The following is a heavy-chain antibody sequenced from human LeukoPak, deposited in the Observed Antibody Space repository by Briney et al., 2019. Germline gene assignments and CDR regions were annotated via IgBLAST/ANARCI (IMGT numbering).Heavy chain of an antibody. J-gene: IGHJ6*03. CDR2: IIPIFGTA. Sequence: GSSVKVSCKASGGTFSSYAISWVRQAPGQGLEWMGRIIPIFGTANYAQKFQGRVTITTDESTSTAYMELSSLRSEDTAVYYCARDRMSVVPAANYYYCYYMDVWGKGTTVTVSS. D-gene: IGHD2-2*01. CDR1: GGTFSSYA. CDR3: ARDRMSVVPAANYYYCYYMDV. V-gene: IGHV1-69*05.